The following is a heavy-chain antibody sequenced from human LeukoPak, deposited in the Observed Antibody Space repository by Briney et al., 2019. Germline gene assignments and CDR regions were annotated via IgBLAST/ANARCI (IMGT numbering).Heavy chain of an antibody. CDR2: IYYSGST. CDR3: ARSHDDWDCSGGSCQLLLDY. D-gene: IGHD2-15*01. V-gene: IGHV4-39*01. J-gene: IGHJ4*02. CDR1: GGSISSSSYY. Sequence: SETLSLTCTVSGGSISSSSYYWGWIRQPPGKGLEWIGSIYYSGSTYYNPSLKSRVTISVDTSKNQFSLKLSSVTAADTAVYYCARSHDDWDCSGGSCQLLLDYWGQGTLVTVSS.